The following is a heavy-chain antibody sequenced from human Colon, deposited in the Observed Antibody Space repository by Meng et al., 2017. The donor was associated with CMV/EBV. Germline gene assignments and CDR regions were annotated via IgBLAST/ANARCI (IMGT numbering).Heavy chain of an antibody. Sequence: GESLKISCAASGFDFSDYYMTWVRQAPGKGLEWISYISSSGHSIYYADSVKGRFTISRDNAKNSLFLQMDSLRAEDTTVYYCARGRGYCSGGSCYLDYWGQGTLVTVSS. J-gene: IGHJ4*02. CDR2: ISSSGHSI. CDR1: GFDFSDYY. D-gene: IGHD2-15*01. CDR3: ARGRGYCSGGSCYLDY. V-gene: IGHV3-11*04.